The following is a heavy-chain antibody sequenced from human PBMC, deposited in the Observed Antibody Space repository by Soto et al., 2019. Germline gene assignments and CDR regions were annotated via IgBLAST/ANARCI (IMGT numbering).Heavy chain of an antibody. J-gene: IGHJ4*02. CDR3: ARGLTAPLHPPPLLFDY. D-gene: IGHD3-16*01. Sequence: QLQLQESGSGLVKPSQTLSLTCAVSGGSISSGGYSWSWIRQPPGKGLEWIGYIYHSGSTYYNPSLKSRVTISVDRSKNQFSLKLSSVTAADTAVYYCARGLTAPLHPPPLLFDYWGQGTLVTVSS. CDR2: IYHSGST. CDR1: GGSISSGGYS. V-gene: IGHV4-30-2*01.